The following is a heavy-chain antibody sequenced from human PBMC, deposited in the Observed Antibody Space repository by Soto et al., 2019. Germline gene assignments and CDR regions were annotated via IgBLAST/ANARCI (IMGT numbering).Heavy chain of an antibody. CDR3: AMQRWLQSPNDY. Sequence: EVQLVESGGGLVKPGGSLRLSCAASGFTFSTYTMNWVRQAPGKGLEWVSSISSGSSYIYYADSVKGRFTISRDNAKNSLYLQMNSLRAEDTAVYYCAMQRWLQSPNDYWGQGTLVTVSS. CDR2: ISSGSSYI. V-gene: IGHV3-21*01. D-gene: IGHD5-12*01. CDR1: GFTFSTYT. J-gene: IGHJ4*02.